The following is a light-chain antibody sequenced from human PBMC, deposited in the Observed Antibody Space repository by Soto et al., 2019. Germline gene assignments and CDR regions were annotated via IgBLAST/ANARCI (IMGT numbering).Light chain of an antibody. CDR2: SEN. CDR1: NSNIGRNP. Sequence: QSALAQPPSASGTTGQRVAISCSGSNSNIGRNPVNWYQQLPGTAPKLLIYSENQRPSGVPDRFSGSKSGTSASLAISGLQSEDEADYYCAAWDDRLNGYVFGTGTKVTVL. V-gene: IGLV1-44*01. CDR3: AAWDDRLNGYV. J-gene: IGLJ1*01.